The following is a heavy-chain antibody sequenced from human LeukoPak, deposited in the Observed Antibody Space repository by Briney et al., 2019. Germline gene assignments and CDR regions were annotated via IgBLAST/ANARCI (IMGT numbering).Heavy chain of an antibody. CDR2: INPSGGST. J-gene: IGHJ6*03. CDR1: GYTFTSYY. D-gene: IGHD6-19*01. CDR3: ARVGSGDNYYYYYMDV. V-gene: IGHV1-46*01. Sequence: ASVKVSCKASGYTFTSYYMHWVRQAPGQGLEWMGIINPSGGSTSYAQKFQGRVTMTRDMSTSTVYMELSSLRSEDTAVYYCARVGSGDNYYYYYMDVWGKGTTVTVSS.